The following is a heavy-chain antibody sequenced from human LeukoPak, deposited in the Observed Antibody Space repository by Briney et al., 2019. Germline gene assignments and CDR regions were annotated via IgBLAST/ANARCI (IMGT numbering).Heavy chain of an antibody. CDR1: GYTFTSYG. Sequence: ASVKVSCKASGYTFTSYGISWVRQAPGQGLEWMGWISAYNGNTNYAQKVQGRVTMTTDTSTSTAYMELSSLRSEDTAVYYCLRFCSSTSCSADPWGQGTLVTVSS. D-gene: IGHD2-2*01. CDR3: LRFCSSTSCSADP. V-gene: IGHV1-18*01. J-gene: IGHJ5*02. CDR2: ISAYNGNT.